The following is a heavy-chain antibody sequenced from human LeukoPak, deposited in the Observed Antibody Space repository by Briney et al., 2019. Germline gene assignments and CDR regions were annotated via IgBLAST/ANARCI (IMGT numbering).Heavy chain of an antibody. CDR1: GFTFSSYG. V-gene: IGHV3-30*02. J-gene: IGHJ3*02. Sequence: GGSLRLSCAASGFTFSSYGMHWVRQAPGKGLEWVAFIRYDGSNKYYADSVKGRFTISRDNSKNTLYLQMNSLRAEDTAVYYCAKAEEAYCGGDCYSRGDAFDIWGQGTMVTASS. D-gene: IGHD2-21*01. CDR3: AKAEEAYCGGDCYSRGDAFDI. CDR2: IRYDGSNK.